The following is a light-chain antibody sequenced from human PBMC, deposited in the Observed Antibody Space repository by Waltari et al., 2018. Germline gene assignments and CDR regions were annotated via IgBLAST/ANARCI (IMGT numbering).Light chain of an antibody. Sequence: EIVLTQSPATLSLSPGDRATLSCRASQNVGGYLAWFQQKPGQAPRLIIYHASNRATGLPARFSGSGSGTDFTLTISSLEPEDFAIYYCQQRSSWPLTFGGGTKVEI. CDR3: QQRSSWPLT. J-gene: IGKJ4*01. CDR1: QNVGGY. V-gene: IGKV3-11*01. CDR2: HAS.